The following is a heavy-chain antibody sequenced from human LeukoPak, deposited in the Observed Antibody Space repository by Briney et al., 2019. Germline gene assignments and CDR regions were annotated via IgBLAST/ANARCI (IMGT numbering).Heavy chain of an antibody. J-gene: IGHJ4*02. CDR1: GFTFSSYS. CDR3: VRGSRVLRFLEWFPYYFDY. CDR2: ISSSSSYI. D-gene: IGHD3-3*01. Sequence: PGGSLRLSCAASGFTFSSYSMNWVRQAPGKGLEWVSSISSSSSYIYYADSVKGRFTISRDNAKNSLYLQMNSLRAEDTAVYYCVRGSRVLRFLEWFPYYFDYWGQGTLVTVSS. V-gene: IGHV3-21*01.